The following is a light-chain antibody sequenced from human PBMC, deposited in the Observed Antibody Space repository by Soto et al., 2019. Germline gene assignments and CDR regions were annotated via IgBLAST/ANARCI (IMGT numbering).Light chain of an antibody. CDR2: DAS. V-gene: IGKV1-5*01. Sequence: DIQMTQSPSILSASVGDTVTVTCRASQSVSGWLAWYQQKPGEAPKLLIYDASALPRGVPSRFSGSGSGTEFTLIISGLQPGDSATYYCQQYTNTNNPWMFGQGTKVDI. J-gene: IGKJ1*01. CDR3: QQYTNTNNPWM. CDR1: QSVSGW.